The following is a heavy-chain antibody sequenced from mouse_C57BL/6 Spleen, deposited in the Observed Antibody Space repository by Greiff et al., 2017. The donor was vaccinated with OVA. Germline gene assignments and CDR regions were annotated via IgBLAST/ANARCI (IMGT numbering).Heavy chain of an antibody. D-gene: IGHD2-1*01. J-gene: IGHJ1*03. Sequence: EVQLQQSGPELVKPGDSVKISCKASGYSFTGYFMNWVMQSPGKSLEWIGRINPYNGDTFYNQKFKGKATLTVDKSSSTAHMELRSLTSEDSAVYYCARDGNYEDFDVWGTGTTVTVSS. CDR3: ARDGNYEDFDV. CDR1: GYSFTGYF. CDR2: INPYNGDT. V-gene: IGHV1-20*01.